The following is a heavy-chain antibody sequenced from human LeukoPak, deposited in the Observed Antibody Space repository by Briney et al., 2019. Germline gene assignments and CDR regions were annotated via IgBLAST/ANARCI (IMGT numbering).Heavy chain of an antibody. J-gene: IGHJ4*02. D-gene: IGHD2-21*02. Sequence: TWGSLSLSCEASGFTFSDYCMSWIRQAPGKGLEWLSYVSSGGTITYYADSMKGRITISRDNAKNSVYLQMNSLRVEDTAVYYCAKDIVGGGDDYWGQGTLVIVSS. CDR3: AKDIVGGGDDY. V-gene: IGHV3-11*04. CDR2: VSSGGTIT. CDR1: GFTFSDYC.